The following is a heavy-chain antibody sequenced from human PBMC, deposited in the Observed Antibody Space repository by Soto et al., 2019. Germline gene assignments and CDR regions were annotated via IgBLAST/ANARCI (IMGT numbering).Heavy chain of an antibody. Sequence: QVQLVEAGGGVVQPGRSLRLSCAASGFTFSSYGMHWVRQAPGKGLEWVAVISYDGSNKYYADSVKGRFTISRDNSKNTLYLQMNSLRAEDTAVYYCAYGTAVAGRWFDPWGQGTLVTVSS. J-gene: IGHJ5*02. D-gene: IGHD6-19*01. CDR2: ISYDGSNK. CDR3: AYGTAVAGRWFDP. V-gene: IGHV3-30*19. CDR1: GFTFSSYG.